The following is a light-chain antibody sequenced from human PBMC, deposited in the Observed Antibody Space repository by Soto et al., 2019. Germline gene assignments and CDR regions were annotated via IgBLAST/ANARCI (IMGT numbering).Light chain of an antibody. J-gene: IGKJ5*01. CDR1: QSVRSN. CDR3: QQYNNWPFS. CDR2: GAS. Sequence: EIVLTQSTGSLSLSPRERATLSCRASQSVRSNHLAWYQQKPDQAPRLIIYGASRRATGIPARFSATGSETDFTLTISGLQSGDSAVYFCQQYNNWPFSFGQGTLPEI. V-gene: IGKV3D-15*01.